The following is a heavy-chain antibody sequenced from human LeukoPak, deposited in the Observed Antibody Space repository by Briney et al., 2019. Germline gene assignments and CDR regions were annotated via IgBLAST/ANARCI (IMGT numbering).Heavy chain of an antibody. CDR2: INSDGSST. Sequence: PGGSLRLSCAASGFTFSHYSMNWVRQAPGKGLEWVSHINSDGSSTAYADSVKGRFTISRDNAKNTLYLQMNSLRGEDTAVYYCARSDWFDPWGQGTLVTVSS. V-gene: IGHV3-74*01. CDR1: GFTFSHYS. CDR3: ARSDWFDP. J-gene: IGHJ5*02.